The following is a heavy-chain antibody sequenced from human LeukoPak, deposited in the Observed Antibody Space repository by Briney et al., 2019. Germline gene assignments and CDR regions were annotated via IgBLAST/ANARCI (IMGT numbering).Heavy chain of an antibody. J-gene: IGHJ6*02. V-gene: IGHV3-48*01. CDR2: ISSSSSTI. Sequence: GGSLRLSCAASGFTFSSYSMNWVRQAPGKGLEWVSYISSSSSTIYYADSVKGRFTISRDKAKNSLYLQMNSLRAEDTAVYYCARVGTTYYYGMDVWGQGTTVTVSS. CDR3: ARVGTTYYYGMDV. D-gene: IGHD5-12*01. CDR1: GFTFSSYS.